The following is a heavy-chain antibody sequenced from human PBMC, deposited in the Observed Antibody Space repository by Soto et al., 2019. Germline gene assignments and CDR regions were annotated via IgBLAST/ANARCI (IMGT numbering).Heavy chain of an antibody. CDR3: ARGGVSTRTFDY. Sequence: ESLKISCKGSGYNFAGYWIAWVRQVPGKGLELMGIIYPSDSDTRYRPSFQGQVTISADKSISSAYLQWSSLRASDTAMYYCARGGVSTRTFDYWGQGTPVTVSS. V-gene: IGHV5-51*01. J-gene: IGHJ4*02. CDR2: IYPSDSDT. CDR1: GYNFAGYW. D-gene: IGHD3-3*01.